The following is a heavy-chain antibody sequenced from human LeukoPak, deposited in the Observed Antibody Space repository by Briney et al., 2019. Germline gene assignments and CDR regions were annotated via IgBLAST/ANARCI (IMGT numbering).Heavy chain of an antibody. Sequence: SETLSLTCTVSGGSISSYYWSWIRQPPGKGLEWIGYIYYSGSTIYNPSLKSRVTISVDTSKNQFSLKLSSVTAADTAVYYCARRSGYCSSTSCYSNWFDPWAREPWSPSPQ. D-gene: IGHD2-2*01. V-gene: IGHV4-59*01. CDR3: ARRSGYCSSTSCYSNWFDP. CDR2: IYYSGST. J-gene: IGHJ5*02. CDR1: GGSISSYY.